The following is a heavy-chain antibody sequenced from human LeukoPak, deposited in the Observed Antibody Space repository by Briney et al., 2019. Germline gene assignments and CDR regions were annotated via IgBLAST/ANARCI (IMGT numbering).Heavy chain of an antibody. CDR2: INPNSGGT. CDR1: GYTFTGYY. Sequence: ASVKVSCKASGYTFTGYYMHWVRQAPGQGLEWMGWINPNSGGTNYAQKFQGRVTMTRDTSISTAYMELSRLRSDDTAVYYCARVLRRYDSSGYYCYWGQGTLVTVSS. D-gene: IGHD3-22*01. J-gene: IGHJ4*02. V-gene: IGHV1-2*02. CDR3: ARVLRRYDSSGYYCY.